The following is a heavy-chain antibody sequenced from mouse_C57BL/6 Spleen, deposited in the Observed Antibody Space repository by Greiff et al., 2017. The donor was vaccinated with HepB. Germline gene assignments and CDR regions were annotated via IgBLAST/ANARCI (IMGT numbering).Heavy chain of an antibody. V-gene: IGHV1-74*01. CDR3: EIGYYCSSYSGDFDY. CDR2: IHPSDSDT. CDR1: GYTFTSYW. Sequence: QVQLQQPGAELVKPGASVKVSCKASGYTFTSYWMHWVKQRPGQGLEWIGRIHPSDSDTNYNQQFKGKATMTVYKSSSTAYMQHSSLTSEDSAVYYCEIGYYCSSYSGDFDYWGQGTPLTVSS. D-gene: IGHD1-1*01. J-gene: IGHJ2*01.